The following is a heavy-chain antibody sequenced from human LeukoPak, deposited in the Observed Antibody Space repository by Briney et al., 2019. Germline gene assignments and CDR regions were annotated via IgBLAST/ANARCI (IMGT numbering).Heavy chain of an antibody. V-gene: IGHV1-18*01. CDR2: INANNGNT. D-gene: IGHD2-21*02. J-gene: IGHJ3*02. CDR1: GYIFTSYG. CDR3: AKGPSPSRDTDAFDI. Sequence: ASVKVSCKASGYIFTSYGITWVRQAPGQGLEWMGWINANNGNTNYAQNLQGRVTMTTDTSTSTVYMELRSLKSDDTAVYYCAKGPSPSRDTDAFDIWGQGTMVTVSS.